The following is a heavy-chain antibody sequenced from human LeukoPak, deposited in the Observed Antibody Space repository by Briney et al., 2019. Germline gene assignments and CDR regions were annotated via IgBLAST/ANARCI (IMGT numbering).Heavy chain of an antibody. J-gene: IGHJ6*02. CDR3: ARDRDGAALVREFYGMDV. CDR1: GFTVSGNY. V-gene: IGHV3-66*01. D-gene: IGHD3-10*01. Sequence: GGSLRLSCAASGFTVSGNYMNWVRQAPGRGLEWVSVISGGGNTYYADSVKGRFTISRDNSKNTLFLQMNSLRAEDTAVYYCARDRDGAALVREFYGMDVWGQGTTVTVSS. CDR2: ISGGGNT.